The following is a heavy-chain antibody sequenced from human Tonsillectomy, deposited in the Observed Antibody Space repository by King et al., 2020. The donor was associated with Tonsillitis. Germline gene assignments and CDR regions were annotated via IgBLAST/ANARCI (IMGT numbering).Heavy chain of an antibody. CDR1: GYSFTSYG. CDR3: ARDRSRDYDFWTAGFDP. D-gene: IGHD3-3*01. J-gene: IGHJ5*02. CDR2: ISAFNGNT. Sequence: QLVQSGAEVTRPGASVKVSCKASGYSFTSYGSSWVRQAPGQGLEWMGWISAFNGNTDYAQKFQGRVTMTTDTSTSTAYMEPRSLRSDDTAVDYCARDRSRDYDFWTAGFDPWGQGTLVTVSS. V-gene: IGHV1-18*01.